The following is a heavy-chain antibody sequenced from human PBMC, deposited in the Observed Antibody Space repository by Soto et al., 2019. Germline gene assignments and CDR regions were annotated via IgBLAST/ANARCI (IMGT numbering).Heavy chain of an antibody. Sequence: QVQLVQSGAEVKKPGSSVKVSCKASGGTFSSYAISWVRQAPGQGLEWMGGIIPIFGTANYAQKFQGRVTITADESMSTAYMELSSLRSEDTALYYCARAQIVLVPAAMEDWGQGTLVTVSS. CDR1: GGTFSSYA. V-gene: IGHV1-69*12. J-gene: IGHJ4*02. CDR2: IIPIFGTA. D-gene: IGHD2-2*01. CDR3: ARAQIVLVPAAMED.